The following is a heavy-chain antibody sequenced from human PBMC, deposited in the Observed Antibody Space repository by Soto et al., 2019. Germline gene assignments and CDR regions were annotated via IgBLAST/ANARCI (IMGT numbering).Heavy chain of an antibody. J-gene: IGHJ6*03. V-gene: IGHV3-48*04. D-gene: IGHD4-17*01. CDR2: ISSSSSTI. CDR3: ARAYGDYYYYYYMDV. CDR1: GFTFSSYS. Sequence: GGSLRLSCAASGFTFSSYSMNWVRQAPGKGLEWVSYISSSSSTIYYADSVKGRFTISRDNAKNSLYLQMNSLRAEDTAVDYCARAYGDYYYYYYMDVWGKGTTVTVSS.